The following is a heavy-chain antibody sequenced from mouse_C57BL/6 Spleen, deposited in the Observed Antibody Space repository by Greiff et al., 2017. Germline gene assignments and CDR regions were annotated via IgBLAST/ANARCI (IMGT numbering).Heavy chain of an antibody. CDR2: IDPSDSET. D-gene: IGHD4-1*01. CDR1: GYTFTSYW. Sequence: QVQLQQPGAELVRPGSSVKLSCKASGYTFTSYWMHWVKQRPIQGLEWIGNIDPSDSETHYNQKFKDKATLTVDKSSSTAYMQLRSLPSDDSAVYYCARGETGSFAYWGQGTLVTVSA. V-gene: IGHV1-52*01. CDR3: ARGETGSFAY. J-gene: IGHJ3*01.